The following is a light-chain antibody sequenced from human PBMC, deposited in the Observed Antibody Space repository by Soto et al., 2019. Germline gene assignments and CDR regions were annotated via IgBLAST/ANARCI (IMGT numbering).Light chain of an antibody. CDR2: EDT. CDR1: RSDVGGYNL. Sequence: QSVLTQPASVSGSPGQSITISCTGTRSDVGGYNLVSWYQQHPGKAPKLMIYEDTKRPSGVSNRFSGSKSGNTASLTISGLQAEDEADYYCCSYAGTSTWVFGRGTKLTVL. V-gene: IGLV2-23*01. CDR3: CSYAGTSTWV. J-gene: IGLJ3*02.